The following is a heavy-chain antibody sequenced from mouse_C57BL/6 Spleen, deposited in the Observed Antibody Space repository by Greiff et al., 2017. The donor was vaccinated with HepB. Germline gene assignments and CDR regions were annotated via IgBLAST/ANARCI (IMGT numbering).Heavy chain of an antibody. Sequence: VQLQQSGAELVKPGASVKLSCKASGYTFTSYWMHWVKQRPGQGLEWIGMIHPNSGSTNYNEKFKSKATLTVDKSSSTAYMQLSSLTSEESAVYYCARDGRSTMVTTGAYWGQGTLVTVSA. CDR3: ARDGRSTMVTTGAY. CDR1: GYTFTSYW. D-gene: IGHD2-2*01. J-gene: IGHJ3*01. CDR2: IHPNSGST. V-gene: IGHV1-64*01.